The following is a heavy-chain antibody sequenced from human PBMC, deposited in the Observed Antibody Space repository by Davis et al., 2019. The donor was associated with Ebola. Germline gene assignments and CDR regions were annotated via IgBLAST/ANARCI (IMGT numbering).Heavy chain of an antibody. Sequence: PGGSLRLSCEVSGFNFDKSWMTWVRQAPEKGLEWVANMKEDGSKINYVDSVKGRFTISRDNAKKSLYLDMSSVRVDDTAVYYCATDNWGPALWGQGTLVTVSS. CDR3: ATDNWGPAL. J-gene: IGHJ4*02. V-gene: IGHV3-7*01. D-gene: IGHD7-27*01. CDR1: GFNFDKSW. CDR2: MKEDGSKI.